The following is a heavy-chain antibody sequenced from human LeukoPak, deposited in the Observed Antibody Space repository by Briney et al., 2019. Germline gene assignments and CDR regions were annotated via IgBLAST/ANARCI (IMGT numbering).Heavy chain of an antibody. Sequence: PSETLSLTCTVAGGSISSSTYNWGWIRQPPGKGLEWIGSVYYTGITYYNPSVESRVTISVDTSKNHFSLELNSVTAADTGVYFCARQVRSPVVMFMDVWGKGTTLIFSS. CDR3: ARQVRSPVVMFMDV. D-gene: IGHD3-22*01. J-gene: IGHJ6*03. CDR2: VYYTGIT. CDR1: GGSISSSTYN. V-gene: IGHV4-39*01.